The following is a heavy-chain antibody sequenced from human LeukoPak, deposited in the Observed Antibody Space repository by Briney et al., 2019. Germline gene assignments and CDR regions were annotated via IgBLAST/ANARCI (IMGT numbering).Heavy chain of an antibody. CDR2: ISGSGHST. CDR1: GFTFTSYA. Sequence: PGGSLRLSCAASGFTFTSYAMSWVRQAPGKGLEWVSTISGSGHSTYYADSVKGRFTISRDNSKNTLYLQMNSLRAEDTAVYYCAKSLVPMIVVVTTPLNFDYWGQGTLVTVSS. V-gene: IGHV3-23*01. CDR3: AKSLVPMIVVVTTPLNFDY. D-gene: IGHD3-22*01. J-gene: IGHJ4*02.